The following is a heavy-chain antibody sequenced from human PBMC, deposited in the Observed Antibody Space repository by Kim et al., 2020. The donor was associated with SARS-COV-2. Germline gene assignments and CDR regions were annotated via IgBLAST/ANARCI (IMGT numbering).Heavy chain of an antibody. J-gene: IGHJ4*02. CDR3: ARGRIAVSGNY. V-gene: IGHV7-4-1*02. D-gene: IGHD6-19*01. CDR2: INTDTGKP. CDR1: GYTFTSYA. Sequence: ASVKVSCQTSGYTFTSYAMNWVRQAPGQGLEWMGWINTDTGKPTYAQGFTGRFVFSLDTSVSTAYLQITGLRTEDTAVYYCARGRIAVSGNYWGQGTPVTVSS.